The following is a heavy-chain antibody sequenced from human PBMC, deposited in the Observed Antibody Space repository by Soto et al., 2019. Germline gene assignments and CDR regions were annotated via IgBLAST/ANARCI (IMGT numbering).Heavy chain of an antibody. J-gene: IGHJ6*02. CDR3: ARSAMAGDYYYYGMDV. D-gene: IGHD6-19*01. CDR1: GYTFSSYG. Sequence: GASVKVSCKASGYTFSSYGITWVRKAPGQGLEWMGWISVYSGKTSYAQKLQDRVTMSTDTSTSTAYMELRSLRSDDTAFYYCARSAMAGDYYYYGMDVWGRGTTVTVSS. V-gene: IGHV1-18*04. CDR2: ISVYSGKT.